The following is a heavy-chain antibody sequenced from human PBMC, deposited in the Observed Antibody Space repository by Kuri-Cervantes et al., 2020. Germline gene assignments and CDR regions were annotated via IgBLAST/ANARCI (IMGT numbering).Heavy chain of an antibody. V-gene: IGHV4-61*05. Sequence: GSLRLSCTVSGGSISSSSYYWGWIRQPPGKGLEWIGYIYSSGHTNYNPSLKSRVSISLNTSKKQFSLSLNSVTAADTAVYYCARGGHLDGSGYYLGDSWGQGILVTVSS. CDR1: GGSISSSSYY. CDR3: ARGGHLDGSGYYLGDS. D-gene: IGHD3-22*01. CDR2: IYSSGHT. J-gene: IGHJ4*02.